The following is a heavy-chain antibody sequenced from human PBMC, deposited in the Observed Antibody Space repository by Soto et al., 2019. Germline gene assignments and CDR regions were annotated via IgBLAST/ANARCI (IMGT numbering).Heavy chain of an antibody. Sequence: EVQLVESGGGLVQPGGSLRLACAASGFTFSTYHMNWVRQAPGKGLEWVSYIHSGGSRIYYADSVKGRFTISRDNAKNSLYPQMNSKRAEDTAVYYWASDGSTVTTNYHYAMDVCGQVTTVTVCS. J-gene: IGHJ6*02. CDR3: ASDGSTVTTNYHYAMDV. CDR1: GFTFSTYH. CDR2: IHSGGSRI. D-gene: IGHD4-17*01. V-gene: IGHV3-48*03.